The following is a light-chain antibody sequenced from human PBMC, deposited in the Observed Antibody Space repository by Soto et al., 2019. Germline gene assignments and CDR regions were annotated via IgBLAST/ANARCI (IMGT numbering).Light chain of an antibody. J-gene: IGKJ4*02. V-gene: IGKV1-5*03. CDR1: QTIDSW. CDR3: QQYDILSGT. CDR2: KAS. Sequence: DIQMTQSPSTLSASVGDRVTITCRASQTIDSWLAWYQQRPGKPPNLLIYKASTLASGVPSRFSGSGSGTEFPLDISCLQPDDFAAYYCQQYDILSGTFGEGTEVDIK.